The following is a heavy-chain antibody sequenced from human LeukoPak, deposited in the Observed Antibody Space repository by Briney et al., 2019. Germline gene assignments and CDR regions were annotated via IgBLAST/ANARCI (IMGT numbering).Heavy chain of an antibody. Sequence: GGSLRLSCVTSGFRFRNYGMHWVRQAPGKGLEWVVVIWYDGSNKYYAESVKGRFTISRDDSKNTLYLQMNSLRVEDTAVYYCATSLGEITFANWGQGTLVTVSS. CDR2: IWYDGSNK. D-gene: IGHD2/OR15-2a*01. CDR1: GFRFRNYG. J-gene: IGHJ4*02. V-gene: IGHV3-33*01. CDR3: ATSLGEITFAN.